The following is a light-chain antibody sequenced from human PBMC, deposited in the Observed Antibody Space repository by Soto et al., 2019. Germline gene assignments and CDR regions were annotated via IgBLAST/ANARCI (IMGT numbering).Light chain of an antibody. CDR1: ESLVYSDGNTY. CDR2: KVS. CDR3: MQGTHWPET. J-gene: IGKJ1*01. V-gene: IGKV2-30*01. Sequence: DVVMTQSPLSLPVTLGQPASISCRSSESLVYSDGNTYLNWFQQRPGQSLRRLFYKVSNRDSGVPDRFSGSGSGTDFTLKISRVEAEDVGLYYCMQGTHWPETFGQGTKVDIK.